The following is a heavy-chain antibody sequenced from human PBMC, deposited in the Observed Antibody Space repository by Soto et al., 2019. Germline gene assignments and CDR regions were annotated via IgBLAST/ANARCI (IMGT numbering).Heavy chain of an antibody. CDR2: IIPMYGMP. V-gene: IGHV1-69*01. CDR3: ARVKENCSTTSCYKFFDF. Sequence: QVQLVQSGAEVKKPGSSVKVSCKASGGTFSSYAVSWLRQAPGQGLEWVGEIIPMYGMPNLAHRFQGRVTVTADESTSTVYMEVSSLRSEDTAIYYCARVKENCSTTSCYKFFDFWGQGNLVTVSS. CDR1: GGTFSSYA. D-gene: IGHD2-2*02. J-gene: IGHJ4*02.